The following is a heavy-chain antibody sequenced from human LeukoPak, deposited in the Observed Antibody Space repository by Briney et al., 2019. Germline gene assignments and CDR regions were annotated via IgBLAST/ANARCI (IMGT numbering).Heavy chain of an antibody. Sequence: SETLSLTCTVSGGSISSYYWSWIRQPPGKGLEWIGYIYYSGSTNYNPSLKSRVTISVDTSKNQFSLKLSSVTAADTAVYYCARERYSYGYDWYFDLWGRGTLVTVSS. CDR2: IYYSGST. CDR1: GGSISSYY. D-gene: IGHD5-18*01. V-gene: IGHV4-59*01. CDR3: ARERYSYGYDWYFDL. J-gene: IGHJ2*01.